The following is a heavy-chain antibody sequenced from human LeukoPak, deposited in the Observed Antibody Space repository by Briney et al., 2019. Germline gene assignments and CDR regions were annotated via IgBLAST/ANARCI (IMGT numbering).Heavy chain of an antibody. CDR3: AGAPPLLYSSSSLGAFDI. V-gene: IGHV4-59*01. J-gene: IGHJ3*02. D-gene: IGHD6-13*01. CDR1: GGSISSYY. Sequence: SETLSLTCTVSGGSISSYYWSWIRQPPGKGLEWIGYIYYSGSTNYNPSLRSRVTISVDTSKNQFSLKLNSVAAADTAVYYCAGAPPLLYSSSSLGAFDIWGQGTMVTVSS. CDR2: IYYSGST.